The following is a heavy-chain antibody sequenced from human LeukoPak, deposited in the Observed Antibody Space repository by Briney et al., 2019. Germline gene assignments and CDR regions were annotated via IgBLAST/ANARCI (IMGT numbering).Heavy chain of an antibody. CDR3: ARAPEHRYYYMDV. D-gene: IGHD1/OR15-1a*01. CDR1: GFTVSSNY. J-gene: IGHJ6*03. V-gene: IGHV3-66*02. CDR2: INSGGST. Sequence: PGGSLRLSCAASGFTVSSNYMSWVRQAPGKGLEWVSVINSGGSTYYADSVKGRFTISRDNSKNTLYLQMNSLRAEDTAVYYCARAPEHRYYYMDVWGKGTTVTVSS.